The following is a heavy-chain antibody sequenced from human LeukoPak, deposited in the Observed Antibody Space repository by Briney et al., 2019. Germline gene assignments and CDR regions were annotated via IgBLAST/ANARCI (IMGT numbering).Heavy chain of an antibody. J-gene: IGHJ4*02. Sequence: GSLRLSCAASGFTLEDYGMSWIRQPPGKGLEWIGEINHSGSTNYNPSLKSRVTISVDTSKNQFSLKLSSVTAADTAVYYCARHKGGSYRLDYWGRGILVTVSS. CDR3: ARHKGGSYRLDY. V-gene: IGHV4-34*01. CDR2: INHSGST. CDR1: GFTLEDYG. D-gene: IGHD2-15*01.